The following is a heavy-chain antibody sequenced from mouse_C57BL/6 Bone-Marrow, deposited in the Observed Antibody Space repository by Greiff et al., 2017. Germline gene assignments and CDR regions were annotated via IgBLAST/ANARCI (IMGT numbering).Heavy chain of an antibody. J-gene: IGHJ3*01. V-gene: IGHV1-15*01. Sequence: VQLQQSGAELVRPGASVTLSCKASGYTFTDYEMHWVKQTPVHGLEWIGAIDPETGGTAYNQKFKGKAILTADKSSSTAYMELRSLTSEDSAVYYCTRPLITTGGLGFAYWGQGTLVTVSA. CDR1: GYTFTDYE. CDR3: TRPLITTGGLGFAY. D-gene: IGHD1-1*01. CDR2: IDPETGGT.